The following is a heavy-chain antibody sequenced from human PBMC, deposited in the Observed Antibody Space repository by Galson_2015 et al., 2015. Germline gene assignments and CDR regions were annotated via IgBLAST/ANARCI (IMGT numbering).Heavy chain of an antibody. CDR3: STASPPLAADGAFDI. D-gene: IGHD2-15*01. CDR2: IKSNTFGGAS. V-gene: IGHV3-15*01. J-gene: IGHJ3*02. Sequence: SLRLSCAASGFTFSDAYMNWVRQAPGEGLEWVGRIKSNTFGGASDYAAPVRGRFSISRDDSKNALSLQMNSLKTEDTAVYYCSTASPPLAADGAFDIWGQGTMVTVSS. CDR1: GFTFSDAY.